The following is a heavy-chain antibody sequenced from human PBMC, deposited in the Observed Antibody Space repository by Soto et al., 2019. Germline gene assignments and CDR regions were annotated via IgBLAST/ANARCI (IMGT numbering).Heavy chain of an antibody. J-gene: IGHJ5*02. CDR2: INSDGSST. CDR3: ARVIAAAGLNWFDP. D-gene: IGHD6-13*01. Sequence: SVRLSCAASGCTDSSYWMHCVRQATGKGLVWVSRINSDGSSTSYADSVKGRFTISRDNAKNTLYLQMNSLRAEDTAVYYCARVIAAAGLNWFDPWGQGTLVTVSS. CDR1: GCTDSSYW. V-gene: IGHV3-74*01.